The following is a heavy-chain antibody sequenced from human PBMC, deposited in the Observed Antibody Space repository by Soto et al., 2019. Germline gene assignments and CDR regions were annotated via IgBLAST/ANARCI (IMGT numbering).Heavy chain of an antibody. Sequence: SVKVSWKASGGTFSSYAISWVRQAPGQGLEWMGGIIPIFGTANYAQKFQGRVTITADESTSTAYMELSSLRSEDTAVYYCASPLGTSDHHWYIDLWGRGTLVTVSS. D-gene: IGHD7-27*01. CDR3: ASPLGTSDHHWYIDL. J-gene: IGHJ2*01. CDR2: IIPIFGTA. CDR1: GGTFSSYA. V-gene: IGHV1-69*13.